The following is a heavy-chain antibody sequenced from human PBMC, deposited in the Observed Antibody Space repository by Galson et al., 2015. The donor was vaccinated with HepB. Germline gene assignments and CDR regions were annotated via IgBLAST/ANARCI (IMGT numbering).Heavy chain of an antibody. J-gene: IGHJ6*02. D-gene: IGHD3-16*01. CDR2: VSGYDGRA. V-gene: IGHV1-18*01. Sequence: SVKVSCKASGYDFNKYGLSWVRQAPGQGLEWMGWVSGYDGRANYAPKFQGRVTMTTQTSTGTAFMEMRSLRSDDTAVYYCARDSRLELRLNNYYSYGMDVWGQGTAVVVS. CDR3: ARDSRLELRLNNYYSYGMDV. CDR1: GYDFNKYG.